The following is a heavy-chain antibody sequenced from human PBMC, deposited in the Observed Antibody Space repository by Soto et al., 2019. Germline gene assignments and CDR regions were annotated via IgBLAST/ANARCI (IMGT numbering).Heavy chain of an antibody. J-gene: IGHJ6*02. CDR1: GYTFTSYG. CDR2: ISAYNGNT. V-gene: IGHV1-18*01. CDR3: ASSVYSSGYYYYYYGMDV. Sequence: GASVQVSCKASGYTFTSYGISWVRQAPGQGLEWMGWISAYNGNTNYAQKLQGRVTMTTDTSTSTAYMELRSLRSDDTAVYYCASSVYSSGYYYYYYGMDVWGQGTTVTVSS. D-gene: IGHD3-22*01.